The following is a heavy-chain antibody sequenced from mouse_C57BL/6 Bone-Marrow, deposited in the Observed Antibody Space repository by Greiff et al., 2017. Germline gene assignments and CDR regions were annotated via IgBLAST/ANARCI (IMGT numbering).Heavy chain of an antibody. CDR2: IYPRSGNT. J-gene: IGHJ4*01. CDR3: ARLGYYYDYDGAMDY. Sequence: VQLQQSGAELARPGASVKLSCKASGYTFTSYGISWVKQRTGQGLEWIGEIYPRSGNTYYNEKFKGKATLTADKSSSTAYMELRSLTSEDSAVYFCARLGYYYDYDGAMDYWGQGTSVTVSS. D-gene: IGHD2-4*01. CDR1: GYTFTSYG. V-gene: IGHV1-81*01.